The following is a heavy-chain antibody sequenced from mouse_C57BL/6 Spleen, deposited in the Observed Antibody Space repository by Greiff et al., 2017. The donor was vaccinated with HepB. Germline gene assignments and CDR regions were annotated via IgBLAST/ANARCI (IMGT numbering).Heavy chain of an antibody. V-gene: IGHV1-4*01. J-gene: IGHJ4*01. CDR1: GYTFTSYT. Sequence: VKLQQSGAELARPGASVKMSCKASGYTFTSYTMHWVKQRPGQGLEWIGYINPSSGYTKDNQKFKDKATLTADKSSSTAYMQLSSLTSEDSAVYYCARGLRTDYYAMDYWGQGTSVTVSS. CDR2: INPSSGYT. CDR3: ARGLRTDYYAMDY. D-gene: IGHD1-1*01.